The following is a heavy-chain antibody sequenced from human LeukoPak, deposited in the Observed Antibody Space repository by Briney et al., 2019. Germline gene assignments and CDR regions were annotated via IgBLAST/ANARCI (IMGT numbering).Heavy chain of an antibody. D-gene: IGHD5-12*01. CDR1: RFTFRNYA. J-gene: IGHJ5*02. Sequence: GRSLRLSCAASRFTFRNYAMHWVRQAPGKGLEWVAVISSDGTNKDYADSVKGRFSISRDNSKNTLYLQMNRLRADDTAVYYCASEIVATTYFPNWFDPWGQGTLVTVSS. V-gene: IGHV3-30*04. CDR2: ISSDGTNK. CDR3: ASEIVATTYFPNWFDP.